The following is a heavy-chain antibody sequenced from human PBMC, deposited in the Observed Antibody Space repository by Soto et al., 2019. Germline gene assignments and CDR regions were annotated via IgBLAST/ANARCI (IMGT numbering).Heavy chain of an antibody. CDR2: ISSSSSYI. V-gene: IGHV3-21*01. Sequence: GGSLRLSCAASGFTFSSYSMNWVRQAPGKGLEWVSSISSSSSYIYYADSVKGRFTISRDNAKNSLYLQMNSLRAEDTAVYYCARAEYSGYDYYYYYYMDVWGKGTTVTVSS. CDR3: ARAEYSGYDYYYYYYMDV. D-gene: IGHD5-12*01. CDR1: GFTFSSYS. J-gene: IGHJ6*03.